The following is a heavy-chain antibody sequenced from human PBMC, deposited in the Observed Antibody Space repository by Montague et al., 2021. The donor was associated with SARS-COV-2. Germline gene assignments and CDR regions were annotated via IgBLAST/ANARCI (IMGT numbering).Heavy chain of an antibody. D-gene: IGHD3-10*01. Sequence: SETLSLTCTVSGGSISPYYWTWVRKPQGKGLEWIGIIYYTGNTKYKPSLKSRVTISVDMSKNQFSLNLKSVTAADTAVYYCARDRGRYFDSGSYNWLDSWGQGTLVTVSS. CDR3: ARDRGRYFDSGSYNWLDS. CDR2: IYYTGNT. CDR1: GGSISPYY. V-gene: IGHV4-59*01. J-gene: IGHJ5*01.